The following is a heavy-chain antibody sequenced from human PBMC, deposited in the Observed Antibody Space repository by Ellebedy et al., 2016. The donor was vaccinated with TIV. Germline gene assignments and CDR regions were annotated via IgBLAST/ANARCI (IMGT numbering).Heavy chain of an antibody. CDR2: IVVGSGNT. CDR1: GFTFTSCA. Sequence: AASVKVSCKASGFTFTSCAMQWARQARGHRLEWIGWIVVGSGNTNYAQKLQGRVTITRDMSTSTAYMELSSLRSEDTAVYYCAATSGSYRSMLLAGPLDDAFDIWGQGTMVTVSS. D-gene: IGHD1-26*01. CDR3: AATSGSYRSMLLAGPLDDAFDI. J-gene: IGHJ3*02. V-gene: IGHV1-58*02.